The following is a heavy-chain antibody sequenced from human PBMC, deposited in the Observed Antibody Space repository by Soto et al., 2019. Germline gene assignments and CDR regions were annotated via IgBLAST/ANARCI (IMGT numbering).Heavy chain of an antibody. J-gene: IGHJ3*01. CDR1: GYTFTSYD. V-gene: IGHV1-8*01. D-gene: IGHD2-15*01. Sequence: QVQLVQSGAEVKKPGASVKVSCKASGYTFTSYDINWVRQATGQGLEWMGWINSNSGNTGYAQKFQGRVTMTRNTSKSTANIELSSLRSEDTAVYYCARAKGERYCSGGSCYPKGDAFDLWGQGTMVTVSS. CDR2: INSNSGNT. CDR3: ARAKGERYCSGGSCYPKGDAFDL.